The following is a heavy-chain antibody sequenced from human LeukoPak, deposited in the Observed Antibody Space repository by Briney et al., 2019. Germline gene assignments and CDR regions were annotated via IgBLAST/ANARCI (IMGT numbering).Heavy chain of an antibody. V-gene: IGHV3-23*01. CDR3: ARDRVAARQWGYYYYMDV. D-gene: IGHD6-6*01. CDR2: IGGSGVDT. J-gene: IGHJ6*03. Sequence: PGGSLRLSCAASGFTFNIYAMCWVRQAPGEGLEWISCIGGSGVDTFYADSVKGRFTISRDNSKNTLFVQMNSLRAEDTAVYYCARDRVAARQWGYYYYMDVWGKGTTVTVSS. CDR1: GFTFNIYA.